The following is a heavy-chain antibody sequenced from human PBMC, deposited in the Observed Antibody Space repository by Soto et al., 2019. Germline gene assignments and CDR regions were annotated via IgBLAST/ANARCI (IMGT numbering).Heavy chain of an antibody. CDR3: ARSGPTVTTEHGNDAFDI. CDR1: GYTFTSYY. D-gene: IGHD4-17*01. J-gene: IGHJ3*02. CDR2: INPSGGST. Sequence: GASVKVSCKASGYTFTSYYMHWVLQAPGQGLEWMGIINPSGGSTSYAQKFQGRVTMTRDTSTSTVYMELSSLRSEDTAVYYCARSGPTVTTEHGNDAFDIWGQGTMVTVSS. V-gene: IGHV1-46*01.